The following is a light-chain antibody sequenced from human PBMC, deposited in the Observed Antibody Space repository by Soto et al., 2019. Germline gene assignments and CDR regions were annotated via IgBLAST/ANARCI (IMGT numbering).Light chain of an antibody. CDR3: SSFTSSSTFV. Sequence: QSALAQPASVSGSPGQWITISCTGTSSDVGRYNYVSWFQQHPGKAPKLMIYDVSNWPSGVSDRFSGSKSGNTASLTISGLQAEDEADYYCSSFTSSSTFVLGTGTKLTVL. CDR1: SSDVGRYNY. CDR2: DVS. V-gene: IGLV2-14*01. J-gene: IGLJ1*01.